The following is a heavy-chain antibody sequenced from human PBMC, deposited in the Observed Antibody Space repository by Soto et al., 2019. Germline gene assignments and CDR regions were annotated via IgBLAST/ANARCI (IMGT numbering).Heavy chain of an antibody. V-gene: IGHV1-69*01. CDR2: IAPLYGTA. D-gene: IGHD3-10*01. Sequence: QVHLVQSGAEVKKPGSSVKVSCRASGGTFSRSSIAWVRQAPGQGLEWMGGIAPLYGTANYAQRLQGRVTITAHESTGTAYMELSGLRAEDTAVYYCAREIRYYGSGLFDSWGQGTLVIVSA. CDR3: AREIRYYGSGLFDS. J-gene: IGHJ4*02. CDR1: GGTFSRSS.